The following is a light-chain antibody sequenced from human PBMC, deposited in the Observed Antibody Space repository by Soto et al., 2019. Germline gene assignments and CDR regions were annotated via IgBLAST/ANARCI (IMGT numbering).Light chain of an antibody. V-gene: IGKV3D-7*01. Sequence: DIVVTKSPVTLFSSPSDLPAYSCLASQRVNSRYLAWYQQKPGQAPRLLIYGVSNRATGIPDRFSGSGSGTDFTLTISSLQSEDFAVYYCQQDNIWPRTFGQGTKVEIK. CDR2: GVS. CDR1: QRVNSRY. J-gene: IGKJ1*01. CDR3: QQDNIWPRT.